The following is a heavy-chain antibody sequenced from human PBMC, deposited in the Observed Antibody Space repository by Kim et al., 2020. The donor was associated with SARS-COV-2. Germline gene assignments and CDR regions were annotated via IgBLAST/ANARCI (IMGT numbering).Heavy chain of an antibody. CDR1: GGSISSYY. J-gene: IGHJ6*02. CDR2: IYYSGST. V-gene: IGHV4-59*01. Sequence: SETLSLTCTVSGGSISSYYWSWIRQPPGKGLEWIGYIYYSGSTNYNPSLKSRVTISVDTSKNQFSLKLSSVTAADTAVYYCARDVVTYNYYYDMDDWGHGTTVTVSS. CDR3: ARDVVTYNYYYDMDD. D-gene: IGHD2-21*02.